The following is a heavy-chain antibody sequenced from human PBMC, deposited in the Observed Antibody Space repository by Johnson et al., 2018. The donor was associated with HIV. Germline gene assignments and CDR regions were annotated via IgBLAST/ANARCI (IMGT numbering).Heavy chain of an antibody. CDR1: GFTFSSYA. CDR2: IRSKVNSYAT. Sequence: EVQVVESGGGVVRPGGSLRLSCVASGFTFSSYAMHWVRQASGKGLEWVGRIRSKVNSYATAYAASVKGRFTISRDDSKNTAYLQMNRLKTEDAAVYYCTTGGDVVVIVGVVDDAVDIWGQGTMVTVSS. D-gene: IGHD3-3*01. CDR3: TTGGDVVVIVGVVDDAVDI. J-gene: IGHJ3*02. V-gene: IGHV3-73*01.